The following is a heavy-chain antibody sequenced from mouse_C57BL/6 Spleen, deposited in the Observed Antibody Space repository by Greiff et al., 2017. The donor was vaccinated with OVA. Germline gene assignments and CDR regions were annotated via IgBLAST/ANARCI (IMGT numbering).Heavy chain of an antibody. CDR2: IYPRSGNT. Sequence: VQLQESGAELARPGASVKLSCKASGYTFTSYGISWVKQRTGQGLEWIGEIYPRSGNTYYNEKFKGKATLTADKSSSTAYMELRSLTSEDSAVYFCARSAATSYYYAMDYWGQGTSVTVSS. CDR3: ARSAATSYYYAMDY. D-gene: IGHD1-2*01. V-gene: IGHV1-81*01. CDR1: GYTFTSYG. J-gene: IGHJ4*01.